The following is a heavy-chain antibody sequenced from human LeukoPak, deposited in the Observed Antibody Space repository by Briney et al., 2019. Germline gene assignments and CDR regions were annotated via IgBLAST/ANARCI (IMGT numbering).Heavy chain of an antibody. D-gene: IGHD3-10*01. V-gene: IGHV1-69*13. CDR1: GGTFSSYA. J-gene: IGHJ4*02. Sequence: SVKVSCKASGGTFSSYAISWVRQAPGQGLEWMGGIIPIFGTANYAQKFQGRVTITADESTSTAYMELSSLRSEDTAVYYCARGYPPGLIFGYWGQGTLVTVSS. CDR2: IIPIFGTA. CDR3: ARGYPPGLIFGY.